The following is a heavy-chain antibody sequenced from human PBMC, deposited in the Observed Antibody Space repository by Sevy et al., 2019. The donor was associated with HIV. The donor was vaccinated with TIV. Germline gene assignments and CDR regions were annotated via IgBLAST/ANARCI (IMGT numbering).Heavy chain of an antibody. CDR1: GFTFSTYG. D-gene: IGHD2-15*01. V-gene: IGHV3-30*18. CDR3: AKVVPDCCGGTCYHLLLDY. CDR2: LSYGGREK. J-gene: IGHJ4*02. Sequence: GGSLRLSCAASGFTFSTYGMHWVRQAPGKGLEWVAVLSYGGREKYYGYSVKGRFTISRDNSKNTLYLQMNSLRDEDTAVYYCAKVVPDCCGGTCYHLLLDYCGQGTLVTVSS.